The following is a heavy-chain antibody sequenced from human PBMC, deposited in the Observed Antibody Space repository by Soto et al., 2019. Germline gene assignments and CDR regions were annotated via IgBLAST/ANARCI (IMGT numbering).Heavy chain of an antibody. CDR1: GGSIRSNNW. D-gene: IGHD2-2*01. CDR3: ASLSVSFQSWFDP. J-gene: IGHJ5*02. CDR2: IFHSGST. V-gene: IGHV4-4*02. Sequence: SETLSLTCAVSGGSIRSNNWWSWVRQPPGKGLEWIGEIFHSGSTNYNPSLKTRVTLSVDKSKNQFSLKLSSVTAADTAVYFSASLSVSFQSWFDPWGQGTLVTVSS.